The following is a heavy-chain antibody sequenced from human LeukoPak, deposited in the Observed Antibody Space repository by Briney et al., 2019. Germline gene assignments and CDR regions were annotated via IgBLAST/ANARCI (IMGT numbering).Heavy chain of an antibody. V-gene: IGHV3-7*03. CDR3: ARDVTPFI. D-gene: IGHD2-15*01. J-gene: IGHJ4*02. CDR2: IKQDGSEK. Sequence: PGGSLRLSCAASGFTFSSYWMSWVRQAPGKGLEWVAKIKQDGSEKYYVHSVKGRYTISRDNTKNSLYLQMNSLRAEDTAVYYCARDVTPFIWGQGTLVTVSS. CDR1: GFTFSSYW.